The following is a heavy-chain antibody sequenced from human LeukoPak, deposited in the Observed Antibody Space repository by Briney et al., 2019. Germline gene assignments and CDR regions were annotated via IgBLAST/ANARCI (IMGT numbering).Heavy chain of an antibody. CDR2: ISGSGGST. V-gene: IGHV3-23*01. Sequence: PGGSLRLSCAASGFTFSSYAMSWVRQAPGKGLEWVSAISGSGGSTYYADSVKGRFTISRDNSKNTLYLQMNSLRAEDTAVYYCARAGVGARFEDYWGQGTLVTVSS. CDR3: ARAGVGARFEDY. CDR1: GFTFSSYA. J-gene: IGHJ4*02. D-gene: IGHD1-26*01.